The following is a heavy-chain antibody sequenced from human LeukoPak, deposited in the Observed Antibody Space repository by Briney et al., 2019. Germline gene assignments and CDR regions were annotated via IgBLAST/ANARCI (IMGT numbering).Heavy chain of an antibody. V-gene: IGHV1-8*01. J-gene: IGHJ4*02. Sequence: ASVKVSCKASGYTFTSYDINWVRQATGQGLEWMGWMNPNSGNTGYAQKFQGRVTMTRNTSISTAYMEQSSLRSEDTAVYYCARGLRFKINWGFYWGQGTLVTVSS. CDR1: GYTFTSYD. CDR2: MNPNSGNT. D-gene: IGHD7-27*01. CDR3: ARGLRFKINWGFY.